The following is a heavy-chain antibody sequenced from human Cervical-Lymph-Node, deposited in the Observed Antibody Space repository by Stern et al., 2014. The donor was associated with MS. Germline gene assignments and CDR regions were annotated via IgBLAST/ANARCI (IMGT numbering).Heavy chain of an antibody. CDR2: ISGSGGST. CDR3: AIDSSGYNLAHYFLH. CDR1: GFTFSTYA. Sequence: EVQLVDSGGGLVQPGGSLRLSCAASGFTFSTYAMSWVRQAPGKGLQWVSTISGSGGSTYYADSVKGRFTISRDNSKNTLYLQMNSPSAEDTAIYYCAIDSSGYNLAHYFLHWGQGTLVTVSS. D-gene: IGHD3-22*01. V-gene: IGHV3-23*04. J-gene: IGHJ1*01.